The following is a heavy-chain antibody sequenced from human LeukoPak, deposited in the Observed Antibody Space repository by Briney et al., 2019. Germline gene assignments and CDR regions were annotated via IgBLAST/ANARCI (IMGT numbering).Heavy chain of an antibody. D-gene: IGHD2-15*01. CDR1: GGSFSGYY. J-gene: IGHJ5*02. Sequence: PSETLSLTCAVYGGSFSGYYWSWIRQPPGKGLEWIGEINHSGSTNYNPSLKSRVTISVDTSKNQFSLKLTSVTAADTAVYYCARVDGGCSGGSCPSGNWFDPWGQGTLVTVSS. CDR3: ARVDGGCSGGSCPSGNWFDP. CDR2: INHSGST. V-gene: IGHV4-34*01.